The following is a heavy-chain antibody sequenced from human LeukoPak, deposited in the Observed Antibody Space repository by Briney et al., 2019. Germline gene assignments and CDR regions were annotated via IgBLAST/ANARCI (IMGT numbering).Heavy chain of an antibody. D-gene: IGHD6-19*01. Sequence: GGSLRLSCAASGFTFSSYSMNWVRQAPGKGLEWVSSISSSSSYIYYADSVKGRFTISRDNAKNSLYLQMNSLRAKDTAVYYCARDFARSSGWSIWGQGTLVTVSS. CDR3: ARDFARSSGWSI. V-gene: IGHV3-21*01. CDR2: ISSSSSYI. J-gene: IGHJ4*02. CDR1: GFTFSSYS.